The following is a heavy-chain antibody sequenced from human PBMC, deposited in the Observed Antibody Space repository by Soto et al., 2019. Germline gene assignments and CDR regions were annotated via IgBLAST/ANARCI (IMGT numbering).Heavy chain of an antibody. D-gene: IGHD5-18*01. CDR1: GYTFTPYA. Sequence: QGQLVQSGAEVKQPGASVKVACKSSGYTFTPYAMHWVRQAPRQGLEWLGWINTGNGDTGFSQRFQGRVFITMDTAASTTYMELSSLISEDTAVYYCARQGDSRILRDAFDIWGQGTLVTVAS. CDR3: ARQGDSRILRDAFDI. V-gene: IGHV1-3*04. J-gene: IGHJ3*02. CDR2: INTGNGDT.